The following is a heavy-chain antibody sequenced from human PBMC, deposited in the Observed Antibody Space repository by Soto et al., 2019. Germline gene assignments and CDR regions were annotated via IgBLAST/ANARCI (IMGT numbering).Heavy chain of an antibody. D-gene: IGHD2-15*01. V-gene: IGHV3-21*01. CDR2: INTASYI. CDR3: AREGGYCNGGGCRYFDY. J-gene: IGHJ4*02. CDR1: GFTFSTYS. Sequence: EVLLVESGGGLVKPGGSLRLSCAASGFTFSTYSMNWVRQAPGKGLEWVSSINTASYIYYAGSVKGRFTISRDDAKNSLYLQMNSLRDEDTAVYYCAREGGYCNGGGCRYFDYWGQGTLVTVSS.